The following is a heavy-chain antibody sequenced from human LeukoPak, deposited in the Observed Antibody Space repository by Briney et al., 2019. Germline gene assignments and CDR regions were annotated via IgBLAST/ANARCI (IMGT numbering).Heavy chain of an antibody. CDR2: ISSSSSYI. CDR3: ARDAPYYDILTGYYTAAEYFQH. CDR1: GFTFSSYS. J-gene: IGHJ1*01. D-gene: IGHD3-9*01. Sequence: PGGSLRLSCVASGFTFSSYSMNWVRQAPGKGLEWVSSISSSSSYIYYADSVKGRFTISRDDAKNSLYLQMNSLRAEDTAVYYCARDAPYYDILTGYYTAAEYFQHWGQGTLVTVSS. V-gene: IGHV3-21*01.